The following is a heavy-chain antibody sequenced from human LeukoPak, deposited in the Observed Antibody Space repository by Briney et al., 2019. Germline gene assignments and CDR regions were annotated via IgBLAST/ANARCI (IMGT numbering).Heavy chain of an antibody. CDR3: ARDQPGITVSGFLQRFDY. J-gene: IGHJ4*02. V-gene: IGHV4-34*01. CDR1: GGSFSGYY. Sequence: TPSETLSLTCAVYGGSFSGYYWSWIRQPPGKGLEWIGSIYHSGNTYYNPSLKSRVTISVDTSKNQFSLKLSSVTAADTAVYYCARDQPGITVSGFLQRFDYWGQGTLVTVSS. CDR2: IYHSGNT. D-gene: IGHD6-19*01.